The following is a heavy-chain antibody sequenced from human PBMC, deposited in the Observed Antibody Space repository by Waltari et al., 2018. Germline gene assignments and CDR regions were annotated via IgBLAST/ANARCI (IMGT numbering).Heavy chain of an antibody. Sequence: QVQLVQSGAEGKKPGASVTVSCKASGYTFTSYAMHWMRQAPGQRLEWMGWINAGNGNTKYSQEFQGRVTITRDTSASTAYMELSSLRSEDMAVYYCARVAAAGYDAFDIWGQGTMVTVSS. CDR1: GYTFTSYA. CDR2: INAGNGNT. D-gene: IGHD6-13*01. CDR3: ARVAAAGYDAFDI. V-gene: IGHV1-3*03. J-gene: IGHJ3*02.